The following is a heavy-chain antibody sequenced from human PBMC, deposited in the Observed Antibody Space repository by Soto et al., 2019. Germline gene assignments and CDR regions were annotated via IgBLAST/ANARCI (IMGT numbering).Heavy chain of an antibody. CDR2: VKTDGSET. D-gene: IGHD3-10*01. CDR1: GFTFSSVW. CDR3: TSDRYPIVYHGSGSYLYY. J-gene: IGHJ4*02. Sequence: AGSLRLSCAASGFTFSSVWMIWVRLAPGKGLEWVANVKTDGSETHYVDSVKRRFTISRDNPKTSLFLQMNSVRVEDTAVYFCTSDRYPIVYHGSGSYLYYWGQGTPVTVSS. V-gene: IGHV3-7*03.